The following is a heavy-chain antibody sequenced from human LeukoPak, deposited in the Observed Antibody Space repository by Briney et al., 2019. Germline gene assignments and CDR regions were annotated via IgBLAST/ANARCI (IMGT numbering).Heavy chain of an antibody. V-gene: IGHV3-23*01. CDR3: AKDFSSQSIAVAGRPYYYYYGMDV. J-gene: IGHJ6*04. CDR1: GFTFSSYA. Sequence: GGSLRLSCAASGFTFSSYAMSWVRQAPGKGLEWVSAISGSGGSTYYTDSVKGRFTISRDNSKNTLYLQMNSLRAEDTAVYYCAKDFSSQSIAVAGRPYYYYYGMDVWGKGTTVTVSS. D-gene: IGHD6-19*01. CDR2: ISGSGGST.